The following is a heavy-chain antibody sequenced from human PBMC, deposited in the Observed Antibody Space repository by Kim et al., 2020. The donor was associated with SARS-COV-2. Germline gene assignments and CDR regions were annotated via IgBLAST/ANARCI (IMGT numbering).Heavy chain of an antibody. CDR1: GFTFSSYS. V-gene: IGHV3-21*01. D-gene: IGHD5-12*01. Sequence: GGSLRLSCAASGFTFSSYSMNWVRQAPGKGLEWVSSISSSSSYIYYADSVKGRFTISRDNAKNSLYLQMNSLRAEDTAVYYCAAQGRWLHLSGDWYFDLWGRGTLVTVSS. J-gene: IGHJ2*01. CDR2: ISSSSSYI. CDR3: AAQGRWLHLSGDWYFDL.